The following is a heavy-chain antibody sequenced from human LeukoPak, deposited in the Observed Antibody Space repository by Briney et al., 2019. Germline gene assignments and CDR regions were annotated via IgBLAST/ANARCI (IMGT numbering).Heavy chain of an antibody. D-gene: IGHD5-18*01. V-gene: IGHV3-21*01. J-gene: IGHJ3*02. CDR2: ISTSSSYI. Sequence: GGSLRLSCAASGFTFSNYNMNWVRQAPGKGLEWVSFISTSSSYIHYADSVKGRFTISRDNARNSLYLQMISLRAEDTAVYYCARVVDTPMVLYGAVDIWGQGTMVTVSS. CDR3: ARVVDTPMVLYGAVDI. CDR1: GFTFSNYN.